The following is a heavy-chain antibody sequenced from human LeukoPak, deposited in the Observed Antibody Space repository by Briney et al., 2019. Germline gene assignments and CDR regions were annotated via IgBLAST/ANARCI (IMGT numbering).Heavy chain of an antibody. D-gene: IGHD3-3*01. CDR2: INWKGSGT. CDR3: ARDLKTYFEFWE. Sequence: PWGSLTLSCAASGFTFDDHGMSWVCQAPAKGLEWVSNINWKGSGTDYADSVKGRFTISRDNAKNYLYLQMNSLRAEDTALYYCARDLKTYFEFWEWGQGTLVTVSS. CDR1: GFTFDDHG. J-gene: IGHJ4*02. V-gene: IGHV3-20*04.